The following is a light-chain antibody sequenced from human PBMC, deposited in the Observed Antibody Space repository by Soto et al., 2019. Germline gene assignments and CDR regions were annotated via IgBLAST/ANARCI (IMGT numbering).Light chain of an antibody. V-gene: IGKV1-39*01. CDR2: AAS. J-gene: IGKJ5*01. CDR1: QNVASY. Sequence: DIQMTHSPSSLSASVGDKVSITCRASQNVASYLNWYQQKLGKAPELLIYAASSLQSGVPSRFSGSGSGTDFTLTISSLEPEAFAVYYCHQRSNWPPTITFGHGTRLEIK. CDR3: HQRSNWPPTIT.